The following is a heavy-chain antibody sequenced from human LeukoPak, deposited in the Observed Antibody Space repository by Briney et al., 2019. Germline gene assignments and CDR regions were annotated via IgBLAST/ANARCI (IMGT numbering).Heavy chain of an antibody. CDR3: ARGGYNYGGWYFDL. V-gene: IGHV4-59*12. J-gene: IGHJ2*01. Sequence: SETLSLTCTVSGGSISSYYWSWIRQPPGKGLEWIGYIYYSGSTNYNPSLKSRVTISVDTSKNQFSLKLTSVTAADTAVYYCARGGYNYGGWYFDLWGRGTLVTVSS. D-gene: IGHD5-18*01. CDR1: GGSISSYY. CDR2: IYYSGST.